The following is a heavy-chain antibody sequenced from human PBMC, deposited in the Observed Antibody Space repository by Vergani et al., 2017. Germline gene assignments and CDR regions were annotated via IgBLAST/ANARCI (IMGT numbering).Heavy chain of an antibody. J-gene: IGHJ4*02. CDR2: IRSKANSYAT. CDR1: GFTFSGSA. CDR3: AKDFEQWQYYFDY. Sequence: EVQLVESGGGLVQPGGSLKLSCAASGFTFSGSAMHWVRQASGKGLEWVGRIRSKANSYATAYAASVKGRFTISRDDSKNTAYLQMNSLKTEDTAVYYCAKDFEQWQYYFDYWGQGTLVTVSS. V-gene: IGHV3-73*02. D-gene: IGHD6-19*01.